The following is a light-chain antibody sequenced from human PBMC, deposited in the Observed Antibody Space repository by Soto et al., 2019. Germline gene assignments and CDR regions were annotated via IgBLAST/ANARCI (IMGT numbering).Light chain of an antibody. Sequence: EIVLTHAPATLSCSQLQIATLSCSASQNIRNSLDCYQQKPAQAPRLLIYHASNRGTGITARFSGSGSGTEFTLPISSLQSEDVAVYYCQQSSNWPPRNFGGGTKVDIK. CDR3: QQSSNWPPRN. V-gene: IGKV3-11*01. CDR1: QNIRNS. CDR2: HAS. J-gene: IGKJ4*01.